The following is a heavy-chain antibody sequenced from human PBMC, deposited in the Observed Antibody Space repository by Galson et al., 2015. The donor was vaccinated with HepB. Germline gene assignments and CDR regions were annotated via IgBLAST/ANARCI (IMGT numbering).Heavy chain of an antibody. D-gene: IGHD6-13*01. CDR2: MNPNSGNT. J-gene: IGHJ6*03. Sequence: SVKVSCKASGYTFTSYDINWVRQAPGQGLEWMGWMNPNSGNTGYAQKFQGRVTMTRNTSISTAYMELSSLRSEDTAVYYCARGRRSLEQLVRSYYYYMDVWGKGTTVTVSS. CDR3: ARGRRSLEQLVRSYYYYMDV. CDR1: GYTFTSYD. V-gene: IGHV1-8*01.